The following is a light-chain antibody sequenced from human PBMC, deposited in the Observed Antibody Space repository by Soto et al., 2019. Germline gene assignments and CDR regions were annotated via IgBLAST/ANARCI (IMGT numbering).Light chain of an antibody. CDR3: CSYAGSSTYV. J-gene: IGLJ1*01. CDR2: EGS. Sequence: QSALTQPASVSGSPGQSITISCTGTSSDVGSYNLVSWYQQPPGKAPKLMIYEGSKRSSGVSNRFSGSKSGNTASLTISGLQAEDEADYYCCSYAGSSTYVFGTGTKLTVL. V-gene: IGLV2-23*01. CDR1: SSDVGSYNL.